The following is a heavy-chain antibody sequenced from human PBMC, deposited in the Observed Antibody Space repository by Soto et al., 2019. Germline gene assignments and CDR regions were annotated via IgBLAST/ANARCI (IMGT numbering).Heavy chain of an antibody. D-gene: IGHD1-26*01. CDR3: TRALSGRYDH. CDR1: GDSVSSKSAA. CDR2: TYYRSKWST. V-gene: IGHV6-1*01. Sequence: SQTLSLTCAISGDSVSSKSAAWNWIRQSPSRGLEWLGRTYYRSKWSTDYAISVKSRITINPDTSKNQFSLQLKSVTPGDTAVYSCTRALSGRYDHWGQRTLVTVSS. J-gene: IGHJ5*02.